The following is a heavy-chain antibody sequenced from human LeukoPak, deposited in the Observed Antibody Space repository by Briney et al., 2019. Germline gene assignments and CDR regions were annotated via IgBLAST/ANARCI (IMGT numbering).Heavy chain of an antibody. D-gene: IGHD5-18*01. Sequence: GGSLRLSCAASGFTFSSYGMHWVRQAPGKGLEWVAVIWYDGSNKYYADSVKGRFTISRDNSKNTLYLQMNSLRAEDTAVYYCEKDLFRGYSYGYGDYCGQGTLVTVSP. CDR3: EKDLFRGYSYGYGDY. J-gene: IGHJ4*02. CDR2: IWYDGSNK. CDR1: GFTFSSYG. V-gene: IGHV3-33*06.